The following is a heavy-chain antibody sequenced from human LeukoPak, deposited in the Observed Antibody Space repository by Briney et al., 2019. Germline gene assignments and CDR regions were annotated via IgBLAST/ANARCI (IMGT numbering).Heavy chain of an antibody. CDR1: GYSISSGYY. Sequence: SETLSLTCAVSGYSISSGYYWGWIRQPPGKGLEWIGSIYHSGSTYYNPSLKSRVTISVDTSKNQFSLKLSSVTAADTAVYYCASTNGYSYGSLHDYWGQGTLVTVSS. CDR2: IYHSGST. J-gene: IGHJ4*02. D-gene: IGHD5-18*01. CDR3: ASTNGYSYGSLHDY. V-gene: IGHV4-38-2*01.